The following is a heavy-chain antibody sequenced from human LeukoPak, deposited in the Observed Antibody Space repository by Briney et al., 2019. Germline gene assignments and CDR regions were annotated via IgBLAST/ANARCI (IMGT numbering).Heavy chain of an antibody. V-gene: IGHV3-53*01. CDR1: GFTVSSNY. Sequence: GGSLRLSCAASGFTVSSNYMSWVRQAPGKWLEWVSVIYSGGSTYYADSVKGRFTISRDNSKNTLYLQMNSLRAEDTAVYYCAKLPREYCSSTSCPNWFDTWGQGTLVTVSS. J-gene: IGHJ5*02. CDR2: IYSGGST. D-gene: IGHD2-2*01. CDR3: AKLPREYCSSTSCPNWFDT.